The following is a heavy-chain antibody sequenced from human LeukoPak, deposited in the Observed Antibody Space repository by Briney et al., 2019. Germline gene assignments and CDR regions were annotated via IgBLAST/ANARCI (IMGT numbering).Heavy chain of an antibody. V-gene: IGHV3-74*01. CDR2: INSDGRAT. D-gene: IGHD4-17*01. J-gene: IGHJ5*02. CDR1: GFTFSSYW. CDR3: AREDYENWFDP. Sequence: GGSLRLSCAASGFTFSSYWMHWVRQTPGKGLVWVSDINSDGRATNYADSVKGRFTISRDNAKNSLYLQMNSLRAEDTAVYYCAREDYENWFDPWGQGTLATVSS.